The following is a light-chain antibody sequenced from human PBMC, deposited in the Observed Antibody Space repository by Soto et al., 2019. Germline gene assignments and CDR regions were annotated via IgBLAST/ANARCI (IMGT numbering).Light chain of an antibody. Sequence: QSALTQPASVSRSPGQSITISCIGSSTDVGGYIWVSWYQHHPGKAPKLIIYDVSDRPSEVSSRFSGSKSGNTASLTISGLQTEDEADYYCVSYTMRRTYVFGSGTKLTVL. V-gene: IGLV2-14*01. J-gene: IGLJ1*01. CDR1: STDVGGYIW. CDR2: DVS. CDR3: VSYTMRRTYV.